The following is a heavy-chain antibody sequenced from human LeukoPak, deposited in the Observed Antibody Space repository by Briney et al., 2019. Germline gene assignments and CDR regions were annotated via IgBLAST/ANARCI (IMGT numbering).Heavy chain of an antibody. CDR2: IKQDGSEK. V-gene: IGHV3-7*01. Sequence: PGGSLRLSCAASGFTFSSYWMSWVRQAPGKGLEWVANIKQDGSEKYYVDSVKGRFTNSRDNAKNSLYLQMNSLRAEDTAVYYCARDKALRSWYNWFDPWGQGTLVTVSS. J-gene: IGHJ5*02. D-gene: IGHD2-8*02. CDR3: ARDKALRSWYNWFDP. CDR1: GFTFSSYW.